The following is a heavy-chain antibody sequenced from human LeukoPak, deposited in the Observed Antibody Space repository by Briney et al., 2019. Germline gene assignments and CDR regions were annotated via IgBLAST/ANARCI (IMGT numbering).Heavy chain of an antibody. CDR3: ARDPSGSDFDY. D-gene: IGHD5-12*01. J-gene: IGHJ4*02. Sequence: GGSLRLSCAASGFTFSDHYMDWVRQAPGKGLEWVANIKQDESEKFYVDSVKGRFTISRDNAKNSLYLQMNSLRAEDTAVYYCARDPSGSDFDYWGQGTLVTVSS. V-gene: IGHV3-7*01. CDR1: GFTFSDHY. CDR2: IKQDESEK.